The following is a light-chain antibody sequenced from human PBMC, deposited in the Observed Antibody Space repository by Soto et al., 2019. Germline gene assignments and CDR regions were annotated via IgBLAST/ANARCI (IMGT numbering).Light chain of an antibody. CDR3: QQYGSSPRT. Sequence: EIVLTHSPGTLSLSPGERATLSCSSSQSVSSSYLAWYQQKPGQAPRLLIYGASSRATGIPDRFSGSGSGTDFTLTISRLEPEDFAVNYCQQYGSSPRTFGQGTKVDI. J-gene: IGKJ1*01. CDR1: QSVSSSY. V-gene: IGKV3-20*01. CDR2: GAS.